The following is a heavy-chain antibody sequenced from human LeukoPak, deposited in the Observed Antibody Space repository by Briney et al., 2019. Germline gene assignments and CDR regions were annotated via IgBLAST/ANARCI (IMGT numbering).Heavy chain of an antibody. J-gene: IGHJ3*02. Sequence: GASVKVSCKASGYTFTGYYMHWVRQAPGQGLEWMGWINPNSGGTNYAQKFQGRVTMTRDTSITTAYMELSRLRSDDTAVYYCAKWEPADDAFDIWGQGTMVTVSS. CDR3: AKWEPADDAFDI. CDR1: GYTFTGYY. V-gene: IGHV1-2*02. D-gene: IGHD1-26*01. CDR2: INPNSGGT.